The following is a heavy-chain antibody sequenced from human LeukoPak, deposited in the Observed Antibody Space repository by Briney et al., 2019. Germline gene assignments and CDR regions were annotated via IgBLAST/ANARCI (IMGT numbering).Heavy chain of an antibody. CDR2: VSGSGGST. CDR3: AKGPGPCSGGTCYFVTLLNFES. Sequence: GGSLRLSCAASGFTFSSYEMNWVRQAPGKGLEWVSAVSGSGGSTYYADSVKGRFTISRDNSKNTPYLQMNSLRAEDTAVYYCAKGPGPCSGGTCYFVTLLNFESWGQGTLVTVSS. D-gene: IGHD2-15*01. CDR1: GFTFSSYE. J-gene: IGHJ4*02. V-gene: IGHV3-23*01.